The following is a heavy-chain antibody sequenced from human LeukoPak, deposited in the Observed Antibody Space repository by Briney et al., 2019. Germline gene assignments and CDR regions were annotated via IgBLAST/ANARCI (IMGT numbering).Heavy chain of an antibody. CDR2: ISAYNGNT. CDR3: ARENPYSSSFRPFDY. Sequence: GASVKVSCKASGYTFTSYGISWVRQAPGQGLEWMGWISAYNGNTNYAQKLQGRVTMTTDTSTSTAYMELSSLRSEDTAVYYCARENPYSSSFRPFDYWGQGTLVTVSS. V-gene: IGHV1-18*01. D-gene: IGHD6-6*01. J-gene: IGHJ4*02. CDR1: GYTFTSYG.